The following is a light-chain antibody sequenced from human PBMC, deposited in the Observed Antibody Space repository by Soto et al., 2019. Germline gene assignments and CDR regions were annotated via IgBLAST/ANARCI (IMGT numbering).Light chain of an antibody. CDR3: GSWDSSLSAYV. CDR2: DDN. CDR1: SSNIGGNS. Sequence: QSVLTQPPSVSAAPGQKVTISCSGSSSNIGGNSVSFYQQLPGTAPKLLIYDDNKRPSGIPDLFSGSKSGTSATLGITGFQTGDEADYYCGSWDSSLSAYVFGTGTKVTVX. V-gene: IGLV1-51*01. J-gene: IGLJ1*01.